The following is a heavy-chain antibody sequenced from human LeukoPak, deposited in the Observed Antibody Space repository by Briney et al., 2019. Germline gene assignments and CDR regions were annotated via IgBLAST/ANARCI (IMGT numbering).Heavy chain of an antibody. J-gene: IGHJ4*02. CDR3: ARISPERGYSYGPLDNYFDY. CDR1: GFTLSSYW. D-gene: IGHD5-18*01. CDR2: IKKDGREK. V-gene: IGHV3-7*01. Sequence: PGGSLRLSRVASGFTLSSYWMTWVRQAPGKGREWVANIKKDGREKYYVDSVKGRFTISRDNAKSLLYLQMKSLRAEDTAVYYGARISPERGYSYGPLDNYFDYWGQGTLVTVSS.